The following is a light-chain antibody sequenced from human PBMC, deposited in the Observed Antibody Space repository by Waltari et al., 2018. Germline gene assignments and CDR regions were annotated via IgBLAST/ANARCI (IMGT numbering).Light chain of an antibody. CDR3: KSRDSSGNHVV. CDR2: GKN. J-gene: IGLJ2*01. Sequence: SSKLTQDPDVSVALGQTVMMNCQGDSPRRYDASWSQQKPGQATVFSSSGKNNRPPGIRVRFSGSSSGNTASLTLTGAQAEDEADYYCKSRDSSGNHVVFGGGTKLTVL. V-gene: IGLV3-19*01. CDR1: SPRRYD.